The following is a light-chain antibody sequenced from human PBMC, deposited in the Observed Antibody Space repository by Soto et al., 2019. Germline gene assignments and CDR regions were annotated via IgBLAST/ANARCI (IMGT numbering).Light chain of an antibody. CDR3: TSYTNTSLLRTV. V-gene: IGLV2-14*01. J-gene: IGLJ1*01. CDR2: EVT. CDR1: SSDVGGYGY. Sequence: QSVLTQPASVSGSPGQSITISCTGSSSDVGGYGYVSWYQQQPGKAPKLIIYEVTKRPSGVSRRFSGSKSVNTASLTISGLQADDEAAYYCTSYTNTSLLRTVFGTGTKGTVL.